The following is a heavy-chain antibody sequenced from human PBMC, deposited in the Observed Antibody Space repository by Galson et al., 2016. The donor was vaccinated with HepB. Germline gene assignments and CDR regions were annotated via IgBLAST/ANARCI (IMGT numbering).Heavy chain of an antibody. CDR2: ISGSSSII. J-gene: IGHJ1*01. Sequence: SLRLSCAASGFTFDNYGMNWVRQAPGKGLDWVSYISGSSSIIHYADSVRGRFTISRDNAKHSLYLQMNSLRDEDTAVYYCARDPCGSGCNEEYFQLWGQGTLVTVSS. CDR1: GFTFDNYG. V-gene: IGHV3-48*02. D-gene: IGHD2-21*02. CDR3: ARDPCGSGCNEEYFQL.